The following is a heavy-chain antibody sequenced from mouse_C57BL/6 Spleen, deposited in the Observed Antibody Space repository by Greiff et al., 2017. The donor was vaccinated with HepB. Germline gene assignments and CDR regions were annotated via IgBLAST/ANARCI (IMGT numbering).Heavy chain of an antibody. J-gene: IGHJ4*01. CDR1: GYTFTTYP. V-gene: IGHV1-47*01. Sequence: QVQLQQSGAELVKPGASVKMSCKASGYTFTTYPIEWMKQNHGKRLEWIGNFHPYNDDTKYNEKFKVKATLTVVKSSSTVYFELRRLTSDDSAVYYCARGPQYDGSKGYAMDYWGQGTSVTVST. D-gene: IGHD1-1*01. CDR3: ARGPQYDGSKGYAMDY. CDR2: FHPYNDDT.